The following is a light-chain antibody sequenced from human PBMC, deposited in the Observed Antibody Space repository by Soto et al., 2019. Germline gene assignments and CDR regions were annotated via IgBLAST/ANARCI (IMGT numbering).Light chain of an antibody. CDR1: TSDVGGYNY. J-gene: IGLJ2*01. CDR3: ASYTTSISRRGV. CDR2: EVS. V-gene: IGLV2-14*01. Sequence: QSVLTQPASVSGSPGQSITISCTGTTSDVGGYNYVSWYQQHPGNAPTLVIYEVSKRPSGVSYRFSGSKSGNTASLTISGLQAEDEADYYCASYTTSISRRGVFGGGTKVTVL.